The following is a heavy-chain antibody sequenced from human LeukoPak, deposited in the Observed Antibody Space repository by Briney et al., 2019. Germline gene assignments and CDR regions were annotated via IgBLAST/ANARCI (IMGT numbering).Heavy chain of an antibody. D-gene: IGHD3-9*01. J-gene: IGHJ4*02. CDR3: ARAISYYDILTGYYGDAFDI. CDR1: GGSFSGYY. Sequence: SETLSLTCAVYGGSFSGYYWSWIRQPPGKGLEWIGEINHSGSTNYNPSLKSRVTISVDTSKNQFSLKLSSVTAADTAVYYCARAISYYDILTGYYGDAFDIWGQGTLVTVSS. V-gene: IGHV4-34*01. CDR2: INHSGST.